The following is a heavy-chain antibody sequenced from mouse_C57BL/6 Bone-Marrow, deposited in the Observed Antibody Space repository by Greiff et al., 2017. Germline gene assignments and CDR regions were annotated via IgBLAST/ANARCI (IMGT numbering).Heavy chain of an antibody. CDR1: GFSLTSYG. J-gene: IGHJ3*01. V-gene: IGHV2-4*01. CDR3: AKKTIVTPRFAY. D-gene: IGHD2-5*01. Sequence: VQLKESGPGLVQPSQSLSITCTVSGFSLTSYGVHWVRQPPGKGPEWLGVIWSGGSTDYNAAFISRLSISKDNSKSQVFFKMNSLQADDTAIYYCAKKTIVTPRFAYWGQGTLVTVSA. CDR2: IWSGGST.